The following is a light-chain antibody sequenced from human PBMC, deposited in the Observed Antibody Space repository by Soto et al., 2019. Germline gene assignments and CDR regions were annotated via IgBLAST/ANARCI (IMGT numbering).Light chain of an antibody. V-gene: IGLV2-11*01. CDR2: DVS. J-gene: IGLJ1*01. Sequence: QSVLTQPCSVSGSPGQSVTISCTGTSSDVGGYNYVSWYQQHPGKAPKLMIYDVSKRPSGVPDRFSGSKSGNTASLTISGLQAEDEADYYCCSYAGRYVFGTGTKLTVL. CDR3: CSYAGRYV. CDR1: SSDVGGYNY.